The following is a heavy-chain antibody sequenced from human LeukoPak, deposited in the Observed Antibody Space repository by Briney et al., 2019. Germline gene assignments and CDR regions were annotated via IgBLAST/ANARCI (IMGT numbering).Heavy chain of an antibody. D-gene: IGHD1-26*01. V-gene: IGHV3-7*01. CDR2: IKQDGSEK. CDR1: GFTFSNYW. CDR3: ARENSGSYYQFDC. Sequence: GRSLRLSCAASGFTFSNYWTSWVRQAPGEGLEWVANIKQDGSEKYYVDSVKGRFTISRDNAKNSLYLQMNSLRPEDAAVYYCARENSGSYYQFDCWGQGTLVTVSS. J-gene: IGHJ4*02.